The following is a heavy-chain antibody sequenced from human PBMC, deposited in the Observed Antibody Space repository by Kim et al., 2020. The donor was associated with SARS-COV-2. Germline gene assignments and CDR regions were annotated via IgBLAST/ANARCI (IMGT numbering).Heavy chain of an antibody. J-gene: IGHJ6*02. D-gene: IGHD3-22*01. CDR3: AKNLVGGYPNHYYYGMDV. Sequence: GGSLRLSCAASGFTFDDYAMHWVRQAPGKGLEWVSGISRNSGSIGYADSVKGRFTISRDNAKNSLYLQMNSLRAEDTALYYCAKNLVGGYPNHYYYGMDVWGQGTTVTVSS. CDR1: GFTFDDYA. V-gene: IGHV3-9*01. CDR2: ISRNSGSI.